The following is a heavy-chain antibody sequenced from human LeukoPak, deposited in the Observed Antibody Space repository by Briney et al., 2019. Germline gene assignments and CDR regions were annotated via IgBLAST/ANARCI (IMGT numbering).Heavy chain of an antibody. CDR3: ARGAYGPGSFPFDC. D-gene: IGHD3-10*01. CDR1: GFTLSSYW. J-gene: IGHJ4*02. Sequence: GGSLRLSCAASGFTLSSYWMSWVRQAPGKGLEWVANIKQDGGEKYYLESVRGRFTISRDNAKNPLFLQMNSLRAEDTAVCYCARGAYGPGSFPFDCWGQGTLVTVSS. V-gene: IGHV3-7*01. CDR2: IKQDGGEK.